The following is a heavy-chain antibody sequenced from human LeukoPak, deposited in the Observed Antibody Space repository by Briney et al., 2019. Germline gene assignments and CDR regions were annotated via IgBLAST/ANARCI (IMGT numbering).Heavy chain of an antibody. V-gene: IGHV4-59*01. D-gene: IGHD2-15*01. CDR2: IYYNGVT. Sequence: MPSETLSLTCTVSGGSITTYYCSWIRQSPGKGLEWIGYIYYNGVTNYNPSLKSRVTISVDTSKNQFSLKLSSVTAADTAVYYCASMVVAAFLSHWGQGTLVTVSS. CDR1: GGSITTYY. CDR3: ASMVVAAFLSH. J-gene: IGHJ4*02.